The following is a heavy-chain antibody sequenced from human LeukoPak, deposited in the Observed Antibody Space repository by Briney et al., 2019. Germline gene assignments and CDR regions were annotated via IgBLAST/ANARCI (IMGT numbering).Heavy chain of an antibody. CDR1: GGSISSYY. V-gene: IGHV4-59*12. J-gene: IGHJ4*02. CDR3: ARAYCSSTSCYSVDY. D-gene: IGHD2-2*01. Sequence: SETLSLTCTVSGGSISSYYWSWIRQPPGKGLEWIGYIYYSGSTYYNPSLKSRVTISVDTSKNQFSLKLSSVTAADTAVYYCARAYCSSTSCYSVDYWGQGTLVTVSS. CDR2: IYYSGST.